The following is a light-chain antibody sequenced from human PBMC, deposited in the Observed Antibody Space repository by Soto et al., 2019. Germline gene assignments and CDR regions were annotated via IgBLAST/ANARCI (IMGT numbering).Light chain of an antibody. CDR2: GAS. J-gene: IGKJ1*01. Sequence: EIVLTQSPATLSLSPGERATLSCRASQSVSNNYLAWYQQKPGQAPRLLIYGASTRATGIPARFSGSGSGTEFTLTISSLQSEDFAVYYCQQYNNWPLTFGQGTKV. V-gene: IGKV3-15*01. CDR3: QQYNNWPLT. CDR1: QSVSNN.